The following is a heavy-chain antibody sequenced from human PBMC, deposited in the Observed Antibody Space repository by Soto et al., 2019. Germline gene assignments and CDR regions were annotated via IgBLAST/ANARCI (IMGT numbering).Heavy chain of an antibody. CDR1: GYSFTTYW. J-gene: IGHJ4*02. Sequence: PGETLTISCKGSGYSFTTYWIGWVRPLPGKGLEWMGIIYPGDSDIKYSPSFQGQVSISVDKSISTAYLQWSSLKASDTAMYFCAKTRGYSYGFLPPDFDYWGQGTLVTVS. D-gene: IGHD5-18*01. CDR3: AKTRGYSYGFLPPDFDY. CDR2: IYPGDSDI. V-gene: IGHV5-51*01.